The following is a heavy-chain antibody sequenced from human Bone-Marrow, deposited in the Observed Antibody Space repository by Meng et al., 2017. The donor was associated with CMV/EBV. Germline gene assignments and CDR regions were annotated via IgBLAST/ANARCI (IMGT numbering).Heavy chain of an antibody. CDR2: ISSNGGST. CDR1: GFTFSSYA. J-gene: IGHJ4*02. V-gene: IGHV3-64*02. CDR3: ARGWFGELPLYGY. Sequence: GESLKISCAASGFTFSSYAMHWVRQAPGKGLEYVSAISSNGGSTYYADSVKGRFTISRDNSKNTLYLQMGSLRAEDMAVYYCARGWFGELPLYGYWVQGTLVTVSS. D-gene: IGHD3-10*01.